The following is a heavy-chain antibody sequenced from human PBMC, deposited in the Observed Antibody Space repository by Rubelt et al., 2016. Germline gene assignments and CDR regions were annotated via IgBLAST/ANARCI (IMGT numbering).Heavy chain of an antibody. Sequence: QVQLVQSGAEAKKPGASVKVSCKVSGYTLTELSMHWVRQAPGKGLEWMGGFDPEDGETIYAEKVQGRVSMAEDTSTDTAYMELSSLRSEGTAVYYCATRTVGVIGPHAFDIWGQGTMVTVSS. J-gene: IGHJ3*02. V-gene: IGHV1-24*01. CDR1: GYTLTELS. D-gene: IGHD3-10*01. CDR2: FDPEDGET. CDR3: ATRTVGVIGPHAFDI.